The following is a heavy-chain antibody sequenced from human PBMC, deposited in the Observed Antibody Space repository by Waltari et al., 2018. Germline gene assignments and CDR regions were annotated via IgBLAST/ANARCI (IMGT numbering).Heavy chain of an antibody. D-gene: IGHD3-3*01. CDR1: GGTFSSYA. CDR2: IIPIFGTA. V-gene: IGHV1-69*12. Sequence: QVQLVQSGAEVKKPGSSVKVSCKASGGTFSSYAISWVRQAPGQGLEWMGGIIPIFGTANYAQKFQGRVTITADESTSTAYMELSSLRSEDTAVNYCAGSNYDFWSGYYVHYYYMDVWGKGTTVTISS. CDR3: AGSNYDFWSGYYVHYYYMDV. J-gene: IGHJ6*03.